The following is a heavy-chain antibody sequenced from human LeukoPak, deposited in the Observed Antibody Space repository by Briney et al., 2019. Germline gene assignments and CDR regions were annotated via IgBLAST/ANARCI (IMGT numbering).Heavy chain of an antibody. CDR2: IKQDGSEK. V-gene: IGHV3-7*03. CDR3: ARDDAYGDYYFDY. CDR1: GFTFSSYW. J-gene: IGHJ4*02. Sequence: GGSLRLSCAASGFTFSSYWMSWVRQAPGKGLEWVANIKQDGSEKYYVDSVKGRFTISRDNAKNSLYLQTNSLRAEDTAVYYCARDDAYGDYYFDYWGQGTLVTVSS. D-gene: IGHD4-17*01.